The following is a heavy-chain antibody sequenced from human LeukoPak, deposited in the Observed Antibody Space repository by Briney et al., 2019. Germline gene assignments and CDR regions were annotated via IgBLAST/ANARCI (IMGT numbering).Heavy chain of an antibody. CDR1: GFIFDDHG. V-gene: IGHV3-9*01. Sequence: GGSLRLSCAASGFIFDDHGMHWVRQAPGKGLEWVSGISWSSGIIGYADSVKGRFTISRDNAKNSLDLQMESLRAEDTAVYYCARETVVLYYFDYWGQGTLVTVSS. CDR2: ISWSSGII. J-gene: IGHJ4*02. CDR3: ARETVVLYYFDY. D-gene: IGHD3-10*02.